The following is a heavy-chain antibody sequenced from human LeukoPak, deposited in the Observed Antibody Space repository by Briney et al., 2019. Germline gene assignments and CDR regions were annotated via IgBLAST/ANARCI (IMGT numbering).Heavy chain of an antibody. CDR1: GFTFGDYA. CDR2: IRSKAYGETA. Sequence: GGSLRLSCTASGFTFGDYAMSWIRQAPGKGLEWVGFIRSKAYGETADYAASVKSRFTISRDDSKAIAYLQMNSLKTEDTAVYHCTRDRGAYNLYDYWGQGTLVTVSS. CDR3: TRDRGAYNLYDY. D-gene: IGHD1-1*01. V-gene: IGHV3-49*03. J-gene: IGHJ4*02.